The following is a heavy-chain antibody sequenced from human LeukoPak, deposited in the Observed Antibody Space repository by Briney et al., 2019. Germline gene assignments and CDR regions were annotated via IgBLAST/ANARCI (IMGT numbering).Heavy chain of an antibody. CDR1: GGSISSSNYY. Sequence: SETLSLTCSVSGGSISSSNYYWAWIRQPPGKGLEWIGSIYYSGSTYYSPSLKSRVTVSVDTSKNQFSLKMTSATAADTAVYFCAPGSPSTGYYYYWGQGTLVTVSS. D-gene: IGHD3-22*01. V-gene: IGHV4-39*01. CDR2: IYYSGST. J-gene: IGHJ4*02. CDR3: APGSPSTGYYYY.